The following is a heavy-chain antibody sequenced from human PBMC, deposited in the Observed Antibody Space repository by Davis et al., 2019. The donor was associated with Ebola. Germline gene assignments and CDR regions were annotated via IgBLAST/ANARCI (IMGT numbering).Heavy chain of an antibody. Sequence: ESLKISCEVSGFTFSDYYMSWIRQSPGKGLEWIGEIDHKGKTYYNPSLKSRVTISKDTSRNYFSLQLRSVSAADTAVYYCASPHQIRGKDFFDLWGQGTLVTVSS. CDR3: ASPHQIRGKDFFDL. J-gene: IGHJ4*02. CDR2: IDHKGKT. CDR1: GFTFSDYY. V-gene: IGHV4-34*01. D-gene: IGHD2-2*01.